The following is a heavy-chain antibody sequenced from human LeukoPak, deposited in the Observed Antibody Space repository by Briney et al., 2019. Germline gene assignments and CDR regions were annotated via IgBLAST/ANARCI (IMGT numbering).Heavy chain of an antibody. V-gene: IGHV3-53*01. CDR2: IYSGGST. D-gene: IGHD2-2*01. Sequence: PGGSLRLSCAASGFTVSSNYMSWVRQAPGKGLEWVSVIYSGGSTYYADSVKGRFTISRDNSENTLYLQMNSLRAEDTAVYYCARESTSWYFDLWGRGTLVTVSS. CDR1: GFTVSSNY. J-gene: IGHJ2*01. CDR3: ARESTSWYFDL.